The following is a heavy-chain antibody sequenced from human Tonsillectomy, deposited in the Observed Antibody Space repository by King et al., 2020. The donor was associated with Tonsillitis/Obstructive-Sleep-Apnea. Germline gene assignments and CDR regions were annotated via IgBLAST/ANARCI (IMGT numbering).Heavy chain of an antibody. D-gene: IGHD2-2*01. Sequence: EVQLVESGAEVKKPGESLRISCKGSGYSFTSYWISWVRQMPGKGLEWMGRIDPSDSYTNYSPSFQGHVTISADKSISTAYLQWSSLKASDTAMYYCARGSPAAQNDYYYYYYRDVWGKGTTVTVSS. CDR1: GYSFTSYW. CDR3: ARGSPAAQNDYYYYYYRDV. CDR2: IDPSDSYT. J-gene: IGHJ6*03. V-gene: IGHV5-10-1*01.